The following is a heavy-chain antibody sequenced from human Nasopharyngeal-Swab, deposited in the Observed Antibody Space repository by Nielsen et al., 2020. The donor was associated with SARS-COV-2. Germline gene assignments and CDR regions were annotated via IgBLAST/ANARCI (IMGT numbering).Heavy chain of an antibody. Sequence: GGSLRLSCAASGFTFSNAWMSWVRQAPGKGLEWVGRIKSKTDGGTTDYAAPVKGRFTISRDDSKNTLYLQMNSLKTEDTAVYYCTIPDYDILTGPYYYYYGMDVWGQGTTVTVSS. J-gene: IGHJ6*02. V-gene: IGHV3-15*01. D-gene: IGHD3-9*01. CDR2: IKSKTDGGTT. CDR3: TIPDYDILTGPYYYYYGMDV. CDR1: GFTFSNAW.